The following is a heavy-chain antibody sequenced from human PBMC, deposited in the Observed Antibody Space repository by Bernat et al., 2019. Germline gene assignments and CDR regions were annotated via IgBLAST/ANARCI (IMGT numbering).Heavy chain of an antibody. CDR3: AKDPIYSSTPDYFDY. Sequence: EVQLLESGGGLVQPGGSLRLSCAASGFTFSSYAMSWVHQAPGKGLEWVSAISGSGGSTYYADSVKGRFTISRDNSKNTLYLQMNSLRAEDTAVYYCAKDPIYSSTPDYFDYWGQGTLVTVSS. CDR1: GFTFSSYA. V-gene: IGHV3-23*01. D-gene: IGHD6-13*01. J-gene: IGHJ4*02. CDR2: ISGSGGST.